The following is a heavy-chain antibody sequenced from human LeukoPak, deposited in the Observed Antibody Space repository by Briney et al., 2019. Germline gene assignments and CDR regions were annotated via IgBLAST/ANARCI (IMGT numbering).Heavy chain of an antibody. CDR2: IYYSGSA. CDR3: ARTSTYYDFWSGYRDFDY. D-gene: IGHD3-3*01. Sequence: SETLSLTCTVSGGSISSGDYYWSWLRQPPGKGLEGIVYIYYSGSAYYNPSLKSRVSISVDTSKNQFSLKLCSVTAADTAVYYCARTSTYYDFWSGYRDFDYWGQGTLVTVSS. V-gene: IGHV4-30-4*08. J-gene: IGHJ4*02. CDR1: GGSISSGDYY.